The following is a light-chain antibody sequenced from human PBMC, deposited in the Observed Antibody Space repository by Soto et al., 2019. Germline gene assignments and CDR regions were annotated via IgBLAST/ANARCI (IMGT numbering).Light chain of an antibody. Sequence: EIVMMQSPATLSVSPGERVTLSCRASQSVSSNLAWYQQKSGQAPRLLIYCASTRATGIPARFSGSGSGTEFTLTISSLQSEDFAIYYCRQYNNWPPVTFGQGTRLEIK. CDR3: RQYNNWPPVT. V-gene: IGKV3-15*01. CDR1: QSVSSN. CDR2: CAS. J-gene: IGKJ5*01.